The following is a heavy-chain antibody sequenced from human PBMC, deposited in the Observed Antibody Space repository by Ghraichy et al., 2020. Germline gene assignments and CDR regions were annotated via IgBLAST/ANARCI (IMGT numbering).Heavy chain of an antibody. V-gene: IGHV3-48*02. CDR1: GFTFSSYS. CDR3: ARDQRWGSYYYYGMDV. D-gene: IGHD5-24*01. CDR2: ISSSSSTI. Sequence: LSLTCAASGFTFSSYSMNWVRQAPGKGLEWVSYISSSSSTIYYADSVKGRFTISRDNAKNSLYLQMNSLRDEDTAVYYCARDQRWGSYYYYGMDVWGQGTTVTVSS. J-gene: IGHJ6*02.